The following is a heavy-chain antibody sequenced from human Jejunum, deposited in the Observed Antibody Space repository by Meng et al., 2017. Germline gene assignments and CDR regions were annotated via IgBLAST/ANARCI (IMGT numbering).Heavy chain of an antibody. CDR1: GFTFSSHT. J-gene: IGHJ4*02. CDR2: ISDSGGTT. D-gene: IGHD2-2*01. CDR3: ATSTYSTSWYYFDY. Sequence: GGSLRLSCAASGFTFSSHTLSWVRQAPGKGLEWVSAISDSGGTTYYADSVKGRFTISRDNSRNTLYLQMNSLRAEDTAVYYCATSTYSTSWYYFDYWGQGTLVTVSS. V-gene: IGHV3-23*01.